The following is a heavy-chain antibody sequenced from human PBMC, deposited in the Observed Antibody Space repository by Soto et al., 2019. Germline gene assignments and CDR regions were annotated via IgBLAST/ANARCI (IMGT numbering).Heavy chain of an antibody. CDR2: ISYDGSNK. Sequence: QVQLVESGGGVVQPGRSLRLSCAASGFTFSSYAMHWVRQAPGKGLEWVAVISYDGSNKYYADAVKGRFTISRDNSKNTLYLQMNSLRAEDTAVYYCARDSAHTEFRDTAIVLNFDYCGQGPLVTVSS. D-gene: IGHD5-18*01. CDR3: ARDSAHTEFRDTAIVLNFDY. J-gene: IGHJ4*02. CDR1: GFTFSSYA. V-gene: IGHV3-30-3*01.